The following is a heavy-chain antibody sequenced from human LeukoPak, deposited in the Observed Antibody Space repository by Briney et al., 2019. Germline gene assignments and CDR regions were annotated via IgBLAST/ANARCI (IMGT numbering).Heavy chain of an antibody. CDR3: ARGPAVAGGAFDY. V-gene: IGHV4-34*01. D-gene: IGHD6-19*01. CDR1: GGSFSGYY. CDR2: INHSGST. J-gene: IGHJ4*02. Sequence: SETLSLTCAVYGGSFSGYYWSWIRQPPGKGLEWIGEINHSGSTNYNPSLKSRVTISVDTSKNQFSLKLSSVTAADTAVYYCARGPAVAGGAFDYWGQGTLVTVS.